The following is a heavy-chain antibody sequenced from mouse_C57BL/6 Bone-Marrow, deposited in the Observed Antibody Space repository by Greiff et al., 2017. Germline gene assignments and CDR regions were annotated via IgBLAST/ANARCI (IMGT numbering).Heavy chain of an antibody. CDR2: IDPENGDT. CDR1: GFNIKDDY. D-gene: IGHD1-1*01. Sequence: DVQLQESGAELVRPGASVKLSCTASGFNIKDDYMHWVKQRPEQGLEWIGWIDPENGDTEYASKFQGKATITADTSSNTAYLQLSSLTSEDTAVYYCTTLLRFYAMDYWGQGTSVTVSS. V-gene: IGHV14-4*01. J-gene: IGHJ4*01. CDR3: TTLLRFYAMDY.